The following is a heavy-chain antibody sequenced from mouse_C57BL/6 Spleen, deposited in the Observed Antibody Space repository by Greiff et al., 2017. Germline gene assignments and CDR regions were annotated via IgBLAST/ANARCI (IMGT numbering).Heavy chain of an antibody. Sequence: QVQLQQPGAELVRPGSSVKLSCKASGYTFTSYWMDWVKQRPGQGLEWIGNIYPSDSETHYNQKFKDKATLTVDKSSSTAYMQLSSLTSEDSAVYYCARDGSSPFDYWGKGTTLTVSS. D-gene: IGHD1-1*01. CDR2: IYPSDSET. CDR3: ARDGSSPFDY. CDR1: GYTFTSYW. J-gene: IGHJ2*01. V-gene: IGHV1-61*01.